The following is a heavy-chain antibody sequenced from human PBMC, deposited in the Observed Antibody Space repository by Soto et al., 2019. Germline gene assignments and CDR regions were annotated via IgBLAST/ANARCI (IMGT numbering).Heavy chain of an antibody. Sequence: PGGSLRLSCAASGFTFSNYYMSWIRQAPGKGLEWVSYISSSGSAIYYADSVKGRFTISRDNAKNSLYLQMNSLRAEDTAVYYCARDRYGDKAFDYWGQGTLVTVSS. D-gene: IGHD4-17*01. V-gene: IGHV3-11*01. CDR2: ISSSGSAI. J-gene: IGHJ4*02. CDR1: GFTFSNYY. CDR3: ARDRYGDKAFDY.